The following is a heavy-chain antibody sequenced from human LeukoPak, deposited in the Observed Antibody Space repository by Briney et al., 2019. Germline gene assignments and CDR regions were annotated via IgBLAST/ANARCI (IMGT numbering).Heavy chain of an antibody. CDR1: GFTFSSYW. CDR2: IKQDGSEK. CDR3: ARDFWSGYYRH. J-gene: IGHJ4*02. V-gene: IGHV3-7*01. Sequence: GGSLRLSCAASGFTFSSYWMHWVRQAPGKGLEWVANIKQDGSEKYYVDSVKGRFTISRDNAKNSLYLQMNSLRAEDTAVYYCARDFWSGYYRHWGQGTLVTVSS. D-gene: IGHD3-3*01.